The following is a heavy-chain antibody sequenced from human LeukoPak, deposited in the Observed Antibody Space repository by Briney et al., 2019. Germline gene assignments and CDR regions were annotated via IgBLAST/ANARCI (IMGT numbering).Heavy chain of an antibody. CDR3: ARDAPTXGGLWFGELLGGMDV. D-gene: IGHD3-10*01. V-gene: IGHV3-66*01. CDR1: GFTVSSNY. CDR2: IYSGGST. J-gene: IGHJ6*02. Sequence: GGSLRLSCAASGFTVSSNYMSWVRQAPGKGLEWVSVIYSGGSTYYADSVEGRFTISRDNSKNTLYLQMNSLRAEDTAVYYCARDAPTXGGLWFGELLGGMDVWGQGTTVTVSS.